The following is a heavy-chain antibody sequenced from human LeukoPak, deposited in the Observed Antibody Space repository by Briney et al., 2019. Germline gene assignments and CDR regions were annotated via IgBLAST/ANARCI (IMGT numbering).Heavy chain of an antibody. CDR3: AKDYLECYYGSGSLSAFDI. CDR2: ISGSGGST. V-gene: IGHV3-23*01. J-gene: IGHJ3*02. Sequence: GGSLRLSCAASGFTFSSYAMSWVRQAPGKGLEWVSAISGSGGSTYYADSVKGRFTISRDNSKNTLYLQMNSLRAEDTAVYYCAKDYLECYYGSGSLSAFDIWGQGTMVTVSS. D-gene: IGHD3-10*01. CDR1: GFTFSSYA.